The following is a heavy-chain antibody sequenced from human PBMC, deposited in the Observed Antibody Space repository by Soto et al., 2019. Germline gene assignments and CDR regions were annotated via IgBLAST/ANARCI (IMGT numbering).Heavy chain of an antibody. D-gene: IGHD6-19*01. V-gene: IGHV1-2*02. CDR2: INPNNGGT. Sequence: GASVKVSCKASGYSFTGFYMHWVRQTPGQGLEWMGWINPNNGGTNYAQKFQGRVTMTTDTSISTAYMELSRLTSDDTAVYYCARKSAVAAMNWSDPWGQGTLVTVSS. CDR1: GYSFTGFY. CDR3: ARKSAVAAMNWSDP. J-gene: IGHJ5*02.